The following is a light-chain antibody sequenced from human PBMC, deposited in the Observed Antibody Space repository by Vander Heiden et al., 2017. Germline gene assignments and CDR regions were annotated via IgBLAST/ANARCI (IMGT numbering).Light chain of an antibody. V-gene: IGKV3-11*01. J-gene: IGKJ4*01. CDR3: QQRSNWPLT. Sequence: EIVLTQSPATLSLSPGERATLSCRASQSVSSYLAWYQQKPGQAPRLLIYDASNRATGIPARFSGSGSGTDFTLTISNLEPEDFALYYCQQRSNWPLTFGGGTKVEIQ. CDR1: QSVSSY. CDR2: DAS.